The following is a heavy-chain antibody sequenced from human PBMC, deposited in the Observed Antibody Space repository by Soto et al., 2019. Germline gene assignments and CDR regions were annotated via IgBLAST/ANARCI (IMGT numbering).Heavy chain of an antibody. CDR2: ISFEGSKK. CDR1: GFTFRSYG. V-gene: IGHV3-30*18. D-gene: IGHD3-10*01. CDR3: AKDHVVDGRVYGSSELFF. Sequence: PGGSLRLSCSASGFTFRSYGMHWVRQAPGKGLEWVASISFEGSKKFYADSVKGRFTISRDNSRNTLYLQMNSLRTEDKAVHYCAKDHVVDGRVYGSSELFFWGQGTQVTVSS. J-gene: IGHJ4*02.